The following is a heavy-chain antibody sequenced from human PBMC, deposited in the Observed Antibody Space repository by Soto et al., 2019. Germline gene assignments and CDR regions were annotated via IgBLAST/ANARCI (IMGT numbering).Heavy chain of an antibody. Sequence: GGSLRLSCAASGFAFSSYGMHWVRQAPGKGLEWVAVISFDGSDEYYGDSVKGRFTISRDDSKNTLYLQMNSLRVEDTAVYYCAKGTTSLPPWFDPWGQGTLVTVSS. J-gene: IGHJ5*02. D-gene: IGHD1-7*01. CDR1: GFAFSSYG. V-gene: IGHV3-30*18. CDR3: AKGTTSLPPWFDP. CDR2: ISFDGSDE.